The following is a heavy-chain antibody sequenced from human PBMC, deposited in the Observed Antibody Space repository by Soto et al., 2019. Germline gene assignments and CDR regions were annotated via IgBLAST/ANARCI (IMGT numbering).Heavy chain of an antibody. Sequence: GGSLRHSCTASGLTCSSHAMTWVRQAPGKGLEWVSGLSDSGGSTYYADSVKGRFTISRDNSMNTLYLQMNTLRAEDTAVYYCAKVSSSWYSGFFDLWGQGTLVTVSS. J-gene: IGHJ4*02. CDR2: LSDSGGST. D-gene: IGHD6-13*01. V-gene: IGHV3-23*01. CDR3: AKVSSSWYSGFFDL. CDR1: GLTCSSHA.